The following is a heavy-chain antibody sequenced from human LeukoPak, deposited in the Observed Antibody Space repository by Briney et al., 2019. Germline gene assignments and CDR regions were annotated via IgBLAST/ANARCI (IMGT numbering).Heavy chain of an antibody. J-gene: IGHJ4*02. D-gene: IGHD6-19*01. Sequence: PSETLSLTCAVSGGSISSSKWWSWVRQPPGKGLEWIGEIYHSGSTNYNPSLKSRVTISVDKSKNQFSLKLSSVTAADTAVYYCARDSSGWYGRSIAFDYWGQGTLVTVSS. CDR3: ARDSSGWYGRSIAFDY. CDR2: IYHSGST. V-gene: IGHV4-4*02. CDR1: GGSISSSKW.